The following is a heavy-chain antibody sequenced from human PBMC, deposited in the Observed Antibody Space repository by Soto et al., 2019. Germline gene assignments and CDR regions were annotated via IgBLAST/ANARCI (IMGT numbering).Heavy chain of an antibody. Sequence: SETLSLTCTVSGGSISSYYWSWIRQPPGKGLEWIGYIYYSGSTNYNPSLKSRVTISVDTSENQFSLKLSSVTAADTAVYYCASTPVDFWSGYPYYYYMDVWGKGTTVTVSS. V-gene: IGHV4-59*01. J-gene: IGHJ6*03. CDR3: ASTPVDFWSGYPYYYYMDV. CDR2: IYYSGST. D-gene: IGHD3-3*01. CDR1: GGSISSYY.